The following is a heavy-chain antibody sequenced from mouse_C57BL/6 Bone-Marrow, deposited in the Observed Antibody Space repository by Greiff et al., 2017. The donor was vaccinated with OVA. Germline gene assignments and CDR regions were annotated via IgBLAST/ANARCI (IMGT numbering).Heavy chain of an antibody. V-gene: IGHV1-50*01. CDR2: IDPSDSYT. Sequence: QVQLQQPGAELVKPGASVKLSCKASGYTFTSYWMQWVKQRPGQGLEWIGEIDPSDSYTNYNQKFKGKATLTVDTSSSTAYMQLSSLTSEDSAVYYCAREITTVVGDWGTGTTVTVSS. J-gene: IGHJ1*03. D-gene: IGHD1-1*01. CDR3: AREITTVVGD. CDR1: GYTFTSYW.